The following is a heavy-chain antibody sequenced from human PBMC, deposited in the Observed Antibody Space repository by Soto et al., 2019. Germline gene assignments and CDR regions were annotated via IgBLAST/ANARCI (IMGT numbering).Heavy chain of an antibody. J-gene: IGHJ4*02. D-gene: IGHD5-12*01. CDR2: IIPSLGTA. Sequence: QVQLVQSGAEVKKPGSSVKVSCNASGGTFSNYAISWVRQAPGQGLEWMGGIIPSLGTANYAQKFQGRVTITADESTSTADMELSSLRSEDTAVYYCAISRDGYNYAYYFDYWGQGTLVTVSS. V-gene: IGHV1-69*11. CDR1: GGTFSNYA. CDR3: AISRDGYNYAYYFDY.